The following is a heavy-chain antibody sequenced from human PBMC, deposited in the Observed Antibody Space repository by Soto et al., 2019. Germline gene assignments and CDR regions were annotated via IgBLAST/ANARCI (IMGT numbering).Heavy chain of an antibody. V-gene: IGHV4-34*01. Sequence: SETVSLTCALDCLSFYGSYWSWINKAPRGGLKWIGEINHSGSTNYNPSLKSRVTISVDTSKNQFSLKLSSVTAADTAVYYCARGGSLSWIQLWLRLEDYYGMDVWGQGTTVT. CDR1: CLSFYGSY. D-gene: IGHD5-18*01. CDR3: ARGGSLSWIQLWLRLEDYYGMDV. J-gene: IGHJ6*02. CDR2: INHSGST.